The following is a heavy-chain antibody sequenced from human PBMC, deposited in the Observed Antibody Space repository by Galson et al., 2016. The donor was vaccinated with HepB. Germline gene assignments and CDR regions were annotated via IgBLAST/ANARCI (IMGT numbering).Heavy chain of an antibody. Sequence: SLRLSCAASGFSFSTYGMHWVRQAPGKGLEWVADIGNAGSNQYYRDSVKGRFTVSRDNSESTLYLQMNSPRVEDTAVYYCARGAGYGSESSFDDWGQGTLVTVSS. CDR2: IGNAGSNQ. CDR3: ARGAGYGSESSFDD. V-gene: IGHV3-33*08. D-gene: IGHD3-10*01. J-gene: IGHJ5*02. CDR1: GFSFSTYG.